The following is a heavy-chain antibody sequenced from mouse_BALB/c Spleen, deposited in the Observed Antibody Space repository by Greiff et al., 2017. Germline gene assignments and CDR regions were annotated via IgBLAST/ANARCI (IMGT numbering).Heavy chain of an antibody. D-gene: IGHD2-1*01. CDR2: ISSGGST. CDR1: GFTFSSYA. CDR3: ARGRGGNYYFDY. V-gene: IGHV5-6-5*01. Sequence: DVQLVESGGGLVQPGGSRKLSCAASGFTFSSYAMSWVRQTPEKRLEWVASISSGGSTYYPDSVKGRFTISRDNARNILYLQMSSLRSEDTAMYYCARGRGGNYYFDYWGQGTTLTVSS. J-gene: IGHJ2*01.